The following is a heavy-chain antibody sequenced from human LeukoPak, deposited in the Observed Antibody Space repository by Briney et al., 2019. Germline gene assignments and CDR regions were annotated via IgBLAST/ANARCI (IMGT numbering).Heavy chain of an antibody. CDR1: GGSISSYY. CDR2: IYYSGST. D-gene: IGHD5-18*01. J-gene: IGHJ5*02. V-gene: IGHV4-59*12. Sequence: SETLSLTCTVSGGSISSYYWSWIRQPPGKGLEWIGYIYYSGSTNYNPSLKSRVTISVDTSKNQFSLKLSSVTAADTAVYYCAKEPNVDTAMADYTWGQGTLVTVSS. CDR3: AKEPNVDTAMADYT.